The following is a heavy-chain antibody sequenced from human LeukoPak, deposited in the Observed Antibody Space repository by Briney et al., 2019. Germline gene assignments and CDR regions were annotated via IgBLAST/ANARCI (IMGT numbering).Heavy chain of an antibody. CDR1: GVSVSSNY. J-gene: IGHJ4*02. D-gene: IGHD3-22*01. CDR2: VQSTGST. V-gene: IGHV4-4*07. Sequence: SETLSLTCTVSGVSVSSNYWSWIRQPAGKGLEWIGRVQSTGSTSYNPSLKSRVTMSFDTSKNKFSLRLSSVTAADTAVYYCARDSSGYLESFDYWGQGTLVTVSS. CDR3: ARDSSGYLESFDY.